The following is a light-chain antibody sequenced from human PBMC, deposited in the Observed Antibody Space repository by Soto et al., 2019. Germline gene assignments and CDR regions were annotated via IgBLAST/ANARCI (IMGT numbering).Light chain of an antibody. J-gene: IGKJ1*01. V-gene: IGKV3-15*01. CDR2: DAS. CDR1: QTVSRY. Sequence: TQSPATLSVSPGGRATLSCRASQTVSRYLAWYQQRPGQATRLLIYDASTRATAIPARFSGSGSGTEFTLTIGSLQSEDFAIYYWQQYNKWSWTFGQGTKLDVK. CDR3: QQYNKWSWT.